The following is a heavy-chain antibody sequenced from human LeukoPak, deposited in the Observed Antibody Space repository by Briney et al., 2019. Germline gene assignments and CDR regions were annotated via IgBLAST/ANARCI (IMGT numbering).Heavy chain of an antibody. Sequence: GGPLRLSCAASGFIFSTFGMHGVRQAPRKGLEWVALIIYDGSNKYYADSVKGRFTISRDNSKNTLYLHVTSRRAEATAVYYCAQVVGYCTVISCYHFDYWGQGTLVTVSS. CDR3: AQVVGYCTVISCYHFDY. V-gene: IGHV3-30*18. CDR1: GFIFSTFG. J-gene: IGHJ4*02. D-gene: IGHD2-15*01. CDR2: IIYDGSNK.